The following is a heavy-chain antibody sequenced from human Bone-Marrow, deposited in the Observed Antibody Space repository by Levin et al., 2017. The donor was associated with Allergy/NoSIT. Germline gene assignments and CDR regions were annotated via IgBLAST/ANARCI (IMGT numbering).Heavy chain of an antibody. V-gene: IGHV3-21*01. CDR2: ISSSSSYI. Sequence: LSLPCAASGFTFRSYSMNWVRQAPGKGLEWVSSISSSSSYIYYADSVKGRFTISRDNAKNSLYLQMNSLRAEDTAVYYCARERGRSSGWYDDYWGQGTLVTVSS. CDR1: GFTFRSYS. D-gene: IGHD6-19*01. J-gene: IGHJ4*02. CDR3: ARERGRSSGWYDDY.